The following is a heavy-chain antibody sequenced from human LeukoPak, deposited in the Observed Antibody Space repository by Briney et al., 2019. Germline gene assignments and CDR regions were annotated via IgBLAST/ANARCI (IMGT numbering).Heavy chain of an antibody. CDR3: AREDSGGNSFDS. V-gene: IGHV3-23*01. J-gene: IGHJ4*02. CDR1: GFTFSSYA. D-gene: IGHD4/OR15-4a*01. Sequence: GGSLRLSCAASGFTFSSYAMSWVRQAPGKGLEWVSAISGSGGSTYYADSVKGRFTISRDNSKNTLYLQMNSLRAEDTARYYCAREDSGGNSFDSWGQGAQVTVS. CDR2: ISGSGGST.